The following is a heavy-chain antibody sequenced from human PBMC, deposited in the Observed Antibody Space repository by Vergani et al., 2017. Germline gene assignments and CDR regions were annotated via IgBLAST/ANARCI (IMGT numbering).Heavy chain of an antibody. Sequence: QLQLVESGGGLVQPGRSLRLSCTPSSFKLGDYGMHWVRQAAGRGLEWVSMTWYEGNNNYYADSVKGRFTISKDISKNTLYLQMNSLRGDDTAVYYCARGTRDTPSSLDYWGQGTLVTVSS. V-gene: IGHV3-33*01. CDR1: SFKLGDYG. D-gene: IGHD5-24*01. CDR2: TWYEGNNN. J-gene: IGHJ4*02. CDR3: ARGTRDTPSSLDY.